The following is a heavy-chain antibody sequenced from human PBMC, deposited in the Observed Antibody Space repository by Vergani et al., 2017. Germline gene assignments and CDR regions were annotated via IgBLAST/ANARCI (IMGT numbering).Heavy chain of an antibody. D-gene: IGHD3-22*01. CDR3: AREKYYDGSFDI. V-gene: IGHV4-59*01. J-gene: IGHJ3*02. CDR1: GGSISSYY. Sequence: QVQLQESGPGLVKPSETLSLTCTVSGGSISSYYWSWIRQPPGKGLEWIGYIYYSGRTNYNPSLKSRVTISVDTSKNQFSLKLSSVTAADTAVYYCAREKYYDGSFDIWGQGTMVTVSS. CDR2: IYYSGRT.